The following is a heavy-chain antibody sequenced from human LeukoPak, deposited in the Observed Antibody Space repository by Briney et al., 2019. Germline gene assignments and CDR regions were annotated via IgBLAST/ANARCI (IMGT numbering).Heavy chain of an antibody. CDR2: IIPVFDTT. CDR3: ARRWRRVGHAFDI. V-gene: IGHV1-69*13. CDR1: GGTFSSSA. J-gene: IGHJ3*02. D-gene: IGHD4-23*01. Sequence: SVKVSCKASGGTFSSSAITWVRQAPGQGLEWMGGIIPVFDTTNYALKFQGRVTITADESTSTAYMELSSLRSEDTAVYYCARRWRRVGHAFDIWGQGTMVTVSS.